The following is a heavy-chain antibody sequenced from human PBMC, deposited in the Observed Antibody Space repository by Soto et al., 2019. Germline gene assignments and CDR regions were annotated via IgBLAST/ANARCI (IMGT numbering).Heavy chain of an antibody. D-gene: IGHD4-17*01. CDR1: GFSIITSGGG. Sequence: SGPTLVNPTQTLTLTCTLSGFSIITSGGGVGWILQPPGKALEWLALIYWNDDKRYSPSLKSRLTITKDTSKNQVVLTMTNMDPVDTATYYCAHRGLDYGDYSSWGQGTLVTVSS. CDR3: AHRGLDYGDYSS. CDR2: IYWNDDK. J-gene: IGHJ1*01. V-gene: IGHV2-5*01.